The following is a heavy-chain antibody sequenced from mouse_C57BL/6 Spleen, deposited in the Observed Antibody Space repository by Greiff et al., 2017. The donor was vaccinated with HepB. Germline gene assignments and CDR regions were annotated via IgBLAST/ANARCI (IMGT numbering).Heavy chain of an antibody. J-gene: IGHJ4*01. CDR3: ARVGGDDGAMDD. CDR2: ISDGGSYT. D-gene: IGHD2-2*01. CDR1: GFTFSSYA. V-gene: IGHV5-4*03. Sequence: DVMLVESGGGLVKPGGSLKLSCAASGFTFSSYAMSWVRQTPEKRLEWVATISDGGSYTYYPDNVKGRFTISRDNAKNNLYLQMSQLKSEDTAMYYCARVGGDDGAMDDWGQGTSVTVSS.